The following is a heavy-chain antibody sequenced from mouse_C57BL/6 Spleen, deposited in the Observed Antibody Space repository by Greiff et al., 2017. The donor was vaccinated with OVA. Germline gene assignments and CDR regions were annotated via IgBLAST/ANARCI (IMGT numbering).Heavy chain of an antibody. CDR3: TGYPSWFAY. J-gene: IGHJ3*01. CDR1: GFTFSNYW. V-gene: IGHV6-3*01. Sequence: EVQLVESGGGLVQPGGSMKLSCVASGFTFSNYWMNWVRQSPEKGLEWVAQIRLKSDNCATHYAESVKGRFTISRDDSKSSVYLQMNNLRAEDTGIYYCTGYPSWFAYWGQGTLVTVSA. CDR2: IRLKSDNCAT. D-gene: IGHD5-5*01.